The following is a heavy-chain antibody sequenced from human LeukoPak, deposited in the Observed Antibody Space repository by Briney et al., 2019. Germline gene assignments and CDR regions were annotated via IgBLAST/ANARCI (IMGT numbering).Heavy chain of an antibody. V-gene: IGHV1-18*01. CDR2: ISAYNGNT. Sequence: ASVKVSCKASGYTFTSYGISWVRQAPGQGLEWMGWISAYNGNTNYAQKLQGRVTMTTDTSTSTAYMELRSLRSDDTAVYYCARDQPLRETVWFDPWGQGTLVTVSS. CDR3: ARDQPLRETVWFDP. J-gene: IGHJ5*02. D-gene: IGHD4-17*01. CDR1: GYTFTSYG.